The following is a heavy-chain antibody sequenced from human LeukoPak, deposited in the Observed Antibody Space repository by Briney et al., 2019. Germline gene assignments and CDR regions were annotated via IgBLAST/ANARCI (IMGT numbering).Heavy chain of an antibody. CDR2: IKSKTDGGTR. J-gene: IGHJ4*02. CDR1: GFTFNNAW. CDR3: TTDYTSGNPY. Sequence: GGSLRLSCAASGFTFNNAWMSWVRQAPGKGLEWVGRIKSKTDGGTRDYAAPVKVRFTISRDDSENTLYLQLNSLKTEDTAVYYCTTDYTSGNPYWGQGTQVTVST. V-gene: IGHV3-15*01. D-gene: IGHD3-10*01.